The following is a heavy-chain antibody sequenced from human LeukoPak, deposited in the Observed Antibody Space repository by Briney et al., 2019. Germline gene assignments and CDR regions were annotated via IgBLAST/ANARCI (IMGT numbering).Heavy chain of an antibody. CDR2: IRESGGRK. V-gene: IGHV3-23*01. D-gene: IGHD3-22*01. J-gene: IGHJ4*02. CDR3: AKRGVVIRVILVGFHKEANYFDS. Sequence: GGPLSFSGAAPGITLSNSGMTWVGQAQGKGLGGVAGIRESGGRKTYPDSVKGRCTISRDNPKNTLYLQMNSLRADDTAVNFCAKRGVVIRVILVGFHKEANYFDSWGQGALVTVSS. CDR1: GITLSNSG.